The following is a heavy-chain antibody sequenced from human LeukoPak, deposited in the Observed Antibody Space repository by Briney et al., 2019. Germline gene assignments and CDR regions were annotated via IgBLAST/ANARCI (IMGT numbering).Heavy chain of an antibody. D-gene: IGHD6-19*01. CDR2: ISYDGSNK. Sequence: GGSLRLSCAASGFTFSSYAMHWVRQAPGKGLEWVAVISYDGSNKYYADSVKGRFTISRDNAKNSLYLQMNSLRAEDTAVYYCAREVAGTLNFDYWGQGTLVTVSS. CDR1: GFTFSSYA. J-gene: IGHJ4*02. CDR3: AREVAGTLNFDY. V-gene: IGHV3-30-3*01.